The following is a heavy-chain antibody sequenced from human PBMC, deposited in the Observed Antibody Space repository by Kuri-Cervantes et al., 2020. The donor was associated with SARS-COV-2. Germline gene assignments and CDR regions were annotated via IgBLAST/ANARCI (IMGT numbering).Heavy chain of an antibody. CDR1: GGSFSGYY. D-gene: IGHD3-10*01. J-gene: IGHJ5*02. CDR3: AIMVRGVRRNWFDP. V-gene: IGHV4-34*01. CDR2: INHSGST. Sequence: SQTLSLTCAVYGGSFSGYYWSWIRQPPGKGLEWIGEINHSGSTYYNPSLKSRVTISVDTSKNQFSLKLSSVTAADTAVYYCAIMVRGVRRNWFDPWGQGTLVTVSS.